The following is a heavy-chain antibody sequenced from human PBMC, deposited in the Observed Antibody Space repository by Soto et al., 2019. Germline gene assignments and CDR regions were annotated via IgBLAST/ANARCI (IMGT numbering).Heavy chain of an antibody. Sequence: QPXGSLRLACAASGXTVSSYAMGWVRQAPGKGLEWVSAISGSGGSTYYADSVKGRFTISRDNSKNTLYLQMNSLRAEDTAVYYCQKSVKAGREDYDYVWGSYRYESDFDYWGQGTLVTVSS. J-gene: IGHJ4*02. CDR3: QKSVKAGREDYDYVWGSYRYESDFDY. CDR1: GXTVSSYA. V-gene: IGHV3-23*01. D-gene: IGHD3-16*02. CDR2: ISGSGGST.